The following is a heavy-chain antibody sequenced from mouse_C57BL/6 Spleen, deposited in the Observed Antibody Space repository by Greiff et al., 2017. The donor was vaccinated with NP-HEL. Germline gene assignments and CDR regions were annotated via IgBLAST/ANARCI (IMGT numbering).Heavy chain of an antibody. CDR2: IDPSDSYT. D-gene: IGHD2-3*01. J-gene: IGHJ4*01. CDR1: GYTFTSYW. Sequence: QVQLQQPGAELVMPGASVKLSCKAPGYTFTSYWMHWVKQRPGQGLEWIGEIDPSDSYTNYNQKFKGKSTLTVDKSSSTAYMQLSSLTSEDSAVYYCARGGYYRYYAMDYWGQGTSVTVSS. CDR3: ARGGYYRYYAMDY. V-gene: IGHV1-69*01.